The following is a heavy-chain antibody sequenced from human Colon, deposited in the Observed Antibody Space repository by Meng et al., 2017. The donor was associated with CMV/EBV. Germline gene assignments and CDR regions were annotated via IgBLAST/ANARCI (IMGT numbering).Heavy chain of an antibody. D-gene: IGHD6-6*01. Sequence: GESLKISCAASGFTYTLFWMTWVRQAPGKGLEWVSSITSGSSYIYYADSVKGRFTISRDNTNNSLYLQMNSLRAEDTAVYYCATDRGIIPSRPGAFDIWGQGTKVTVSS. CDR1: GFTYTLFW. V-gene: IGHV3-21*01. CDR3: ATDRGIIPSRPGAFDI. CDR2: ITSGSSYI. J-gene: IGHJ3*02.